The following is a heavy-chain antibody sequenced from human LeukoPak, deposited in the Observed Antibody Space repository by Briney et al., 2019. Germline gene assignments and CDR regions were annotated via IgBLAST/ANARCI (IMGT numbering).Heavy chain of an antibody. CDR2: IYYSGST. V-gene: IGHV4-59*12. CDR3: ARDRYSSGWYEDY. D-gene: IGHD6-19*01. J-gene: IGHJ4*02. Sequence: SETLSLTCTVSGGSISHYYWSWIRQPPGKGLEWIGYIYYSGSTNYNPSLKSRVTISVDTSKNQFSLKLSSVTAADTAVYYCARDRYSSGWYEDYWGQGTLVTVSS. CDR1: GGSISHYY.